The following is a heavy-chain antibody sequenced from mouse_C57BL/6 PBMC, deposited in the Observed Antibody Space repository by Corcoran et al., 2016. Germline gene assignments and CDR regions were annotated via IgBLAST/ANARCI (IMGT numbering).Heavy chain of an antibody. V-gene: IGHV9-3*01. D-gene: IGHD3-2*02. CDR2: INTYSGVP. Sequence: QIQLVQSGPELKKPGETVKISCKASGYTFTTYGMSWGKQAPGKGLKWMGWINTYSGVPTYADDFKGRFAFSLATSASTAYLQINNLKNEDTATYFCARRGLRLYYVDYWGQGTTLTVSS. CDR3: ARRGLRLYYVDY. J-gene: IGHJ2*01. CDR1: GYTFTTYG.